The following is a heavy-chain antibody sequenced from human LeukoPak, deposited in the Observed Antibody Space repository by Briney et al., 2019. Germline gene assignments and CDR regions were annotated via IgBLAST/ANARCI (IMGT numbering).Heavy chain of an antibody. D-gene: IGHD6-19*01. V-gene: IGHV4-39*07. J-gene: IGHJ4*02. CDR2: IYYSGST. Sequence: SETLSLTCSVSGDSISTSSYYWGWIRQPPGKGLEWIGTIYYSGSTYYNPSLTSRVTISVDTSKNQFSLKLSSVTAADTAGYYCAGGLYYFDYWGQGTLVTVSS. CDR1: GDSISTSSYY. CDR3: AGGLYYFDY.